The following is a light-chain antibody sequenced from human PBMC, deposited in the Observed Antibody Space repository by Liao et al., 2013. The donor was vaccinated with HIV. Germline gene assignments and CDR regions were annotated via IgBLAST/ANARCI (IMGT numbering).Light chain of an antibody. CDR3: QVWDSSSDHVL. CDR1: KLGDKY. V-gene: IGLV3-1*01. CDR2: QDS. Sequence: SYELTQPPSVSVSPGQTASITCSGDKLGDKYACWYQQKPGQSPVLVIYQDSKRPSGIPERLSGSNSGNTATLTISRVEAGDEADYYCQVWDSSSDHVLFGGGTKLTVL. J-gene: IGLJ2*01.